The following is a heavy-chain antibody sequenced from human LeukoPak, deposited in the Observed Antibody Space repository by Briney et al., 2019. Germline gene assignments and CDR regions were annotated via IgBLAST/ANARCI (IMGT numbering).Heavy chain of an antibody. CDR1: GGTFYNYA. D-gene: IGHD5-24*01. CDR2: TIPMFGSA. Sequence: SVKVSCKASGGTFYNYAISWVRQAPGQGCEWLGGTIPMFGSAKYAQKFQGRDTITTDESTSTAYMDLISLISEDTAVYYCVRRQALPGRHRAFDPWGQGTLVTVSS. J-gene: IGHJ5*02. CDR3: VRRQALPGRHRAFDP. V-gene: IGHV1-69*05.